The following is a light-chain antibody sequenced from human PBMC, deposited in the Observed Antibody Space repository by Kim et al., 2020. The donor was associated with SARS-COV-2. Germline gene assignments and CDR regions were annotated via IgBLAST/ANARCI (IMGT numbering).Light chain of an antibody. CDR2: EDN. CDR1: SGTITTNY. CDR3: QSSDPNNHWV. V-gene: IGLV6-57*04. Sequence: NFMLTQPHSASESPGETVIISCTRSSGTITTNYVQWYQQLPGSAPTTVIYEDNRRPSGVPDRFSGSIDYSSNSSSLTICGQKTEDEADYCCQSSDPNNHWVFGGGTQLTVL. J-gene: IGLJ3*02.